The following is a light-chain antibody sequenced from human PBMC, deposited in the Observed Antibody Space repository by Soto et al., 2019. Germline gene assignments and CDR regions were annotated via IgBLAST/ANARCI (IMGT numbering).Light chain of an antibody. V-gene: IGKV1-39*01. Sequence: DIQMTQSPSSLSASVGDRVTITCRASQSISIYLNWYQQKPGKAPNLLIYGASSLQSGVPARFSGSGSGTNFTLSISRLQPEDFATYYCQQSSTALITFGQGTRLEIK. CDR1: QSISIY. CDR2: GAS. CDR3: QQSSTALIT. J-gene: IGKJ5*01.